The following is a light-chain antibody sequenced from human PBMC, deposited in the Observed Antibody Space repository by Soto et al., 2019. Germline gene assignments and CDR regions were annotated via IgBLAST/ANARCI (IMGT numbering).Light chain of an antibody. Sequence: EIVLTQSPATLSLSPGQRATLSCRASQSISTYLAWYQQRPGQAPRLLIYDASNRATGIPARFSGSGSGTDFTLTISSLEPEDLAVYYCQQRNSWPPLTFGGGTKVEIK. CDR2: DAS. CDR1: QSISTY. CDR3: QQRNSWPPLT. J-gene: IGKJ4*01. V-gene: IGKV3-11*01.